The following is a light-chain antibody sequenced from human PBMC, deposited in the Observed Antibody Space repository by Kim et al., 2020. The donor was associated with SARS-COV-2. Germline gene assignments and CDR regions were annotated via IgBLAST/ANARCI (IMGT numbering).Light chain of an antibody. CDR2: GAS. Sequence: SSSFLAWCQQKPGQAPRLLIYGASSRATGSPDRFSGSGSGTDFTLTISRLEPEDFAVYCCQQYGSSPLTFGGGTKVDIK. CDR3: QQYGSSPLT. J-gene: IGKJ4*01. CDR1: SSSF. V-gene: IGKV3-20*01.